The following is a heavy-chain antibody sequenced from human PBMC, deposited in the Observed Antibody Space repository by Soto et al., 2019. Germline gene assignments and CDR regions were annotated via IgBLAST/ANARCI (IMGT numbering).Heavy chain of an antibody. CDR1: GGSFSGYY. CDR2: INHSGST. Sequence: WETLSLTCAVYGGSFSGYYWSWIRQPPGKGLEWIGEINHSGSTNYNPSLKSRVTISVDTSKNQFSLKLSSVTAADTAVYYCARGALITMVRGVIGWFDPWGQGTLVTVSS. V-gene: IGHV4-34*01. CDR3: ARGALITMVRGVIGWFDP. D-gene: IGHD3-10*01. J-gene: IGHJ5*02.